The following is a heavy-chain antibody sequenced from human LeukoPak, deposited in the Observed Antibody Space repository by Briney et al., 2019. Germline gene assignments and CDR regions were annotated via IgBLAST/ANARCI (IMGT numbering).Heavy chain of an antibody. CDR2: IYYSGST. D-gene: IGHD3-9*01. CDR3: ARQVGAYYDILTGSNRNWFDP. Sequence: SETLSLTCTVSGDSISTTTYYWGWIRQHPGKGLEWIGYIYYSGSTYYNPSLKSRVTISVDTSKNQFSLKLSSVTAADTAVYYCARQVGAYYDILTGSNRNWFDPWGQGTLVTVSS. CDR1: GDSISTTTYY. J-gene: IGHJ5*02. V-gene: IGHV4-39*01.